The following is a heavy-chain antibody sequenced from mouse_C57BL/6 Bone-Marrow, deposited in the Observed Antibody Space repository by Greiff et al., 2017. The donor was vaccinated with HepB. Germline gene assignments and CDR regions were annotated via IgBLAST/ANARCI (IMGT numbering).Heavy chain of an antibody. CDR2: IYPASGST. Sequence: VQLQQPGAELVKPGASVKMSCKASGYTFTSYWITWVKQRPGQGLEWIGDIYPASGSTNYNEKFKSKATLTVDTSSSTAYMQLSSLTSEDSAVYYGARRGDYSYSNFDYWGKGTTLTVSS. D-gene: IGHD1-1*01. CDR1: GYTFTSYW. CDR3: ARRGDYSYSNFDY. J-gene: IGHJ2*01. V-gene: IGHV1-55*01.